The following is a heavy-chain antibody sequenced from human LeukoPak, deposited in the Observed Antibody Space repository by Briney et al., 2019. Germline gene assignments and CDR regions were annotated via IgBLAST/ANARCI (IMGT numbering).Heavy chain of an antibody. CDR3: ARGVWSSRGMQYYFDY. CDR1: GYTFSIYA. Sequence: ASVKVSCKASGYTFSIYAMQWVRQAPGQRLEWMGWINAGNGNTKYSQKFQGRVTITRDTSASTAHMELSSLRSEDTALYYCARGVWSSRGMQYYFDYWGQGTLVTVSS. V-gene: IGHV1-3*01. CDR2: INAGNGNT. J-gene: IGHJ4*02. D-gene: IGHD3-22*01.